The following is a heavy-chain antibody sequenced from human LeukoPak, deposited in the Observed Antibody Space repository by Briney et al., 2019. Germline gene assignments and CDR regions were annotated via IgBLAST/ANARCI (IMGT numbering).Heavy chain of an antibody. Sequence: SQTLSLTCTVSGGSISSGDYYWSWIRQPPGKGLEWIGYIYYSGSTNYNPSLKSRVTISVDTSKNQFSLKLSSVTAADTAVYYCASRSIAAAGSDYWGQGTLVTVSS. V-gene: IGHV4-30-4*08. J-gene: IGHJ4*02. D-gene: IGHD6-13*01. CDR2: IYYSGST. CDR3: ASRSIAAAGSDY. CDR1: GGSISSGDYY.